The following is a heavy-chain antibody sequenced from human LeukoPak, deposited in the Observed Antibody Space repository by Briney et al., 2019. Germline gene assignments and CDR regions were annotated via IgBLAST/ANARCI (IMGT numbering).Heavy chain of an antibody. J-gene: IGHJ5*02. Sequence: GGSLRLSCAASGFTFRIYSMKWVRQAPGTGLEWVSSISPSSGDIYYADSVKGRFTISRDNDKNSLYLRMNSLRAEDTAVYYYASYRGARTRGLAWGRGTQVTVSS. CDR2: ISPSSGDI. CDR1: GFTFRIYS. D-gene: IGHD3-10*01. CDR3: ASYRGARTRGLA. V-gene: IGHV3-21*01.